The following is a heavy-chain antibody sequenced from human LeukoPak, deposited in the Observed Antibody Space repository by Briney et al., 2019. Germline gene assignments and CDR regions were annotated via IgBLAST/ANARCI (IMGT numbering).Heavy chain of an antibody. D-gene: IGHD2-8*02. Sequence: GGSPRLSCAASGFTFASYGMSWVRQAPGKGLEWVSGISGSSGTTYYADSVKGRFTISRDNSKNTLYLQMNSLRAEDTAVYYCASPAVWWALDTFFDYWGQGTLVTVSS. CDR2: ISGSSGTT. CDR3: ASPAVWWALDTFFDY. V-gene: IGHV3-23*01. J-gene: IGHJ4*02. CDR1: GFTFASYG.